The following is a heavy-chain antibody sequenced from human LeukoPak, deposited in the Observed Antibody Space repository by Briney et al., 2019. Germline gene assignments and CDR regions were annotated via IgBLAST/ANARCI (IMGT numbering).Heavy chain of an antibody. J-gene: IGHJ4*02. V-gene: IGHV1-46*01. CDR3: ARQYSSGYFFLDY. D-gene: IGHD6-25*01. CDR1: GYTFTGYY. CDR2: IKPSGRGT. Sequence: GASVKVSCKASGYTFTGYYVHWVRQAPGQGLEWMGIIKPSGRGTTYAQKFQGRVTMTRDTPTSTVYMELSSLRSEDTAVYYCARQYSSGYFFLDYWGQGTLVTVSS.